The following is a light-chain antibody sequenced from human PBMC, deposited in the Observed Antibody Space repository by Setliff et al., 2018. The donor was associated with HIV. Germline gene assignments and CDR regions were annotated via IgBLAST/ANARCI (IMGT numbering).Light chain of an antibody. CDR3: SSWTGSSTLM. V-gene: IGLV2-14*03. Sequence: QSVLTQPASVSGSPGQSITISCTGSNNDIGDYNYVSWYQQHPVKAPKLIIYDVTHRPSGISDRFSASKSGNTASLTISGLQAEDEADYYCSSWTGSSTLMFGTGTKVTVL. J-gene: IGLJ1*01. CDR2: DVT. CDR1: NNDIGDYNY.